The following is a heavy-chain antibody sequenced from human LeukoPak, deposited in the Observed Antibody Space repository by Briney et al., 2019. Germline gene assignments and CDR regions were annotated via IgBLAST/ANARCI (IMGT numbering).Heavy chain of an antibody. V-gene: IGHV3-23*01. D-gene: IGHD6-13*01. CDR2: ISGSGGSK. J-gene: IGHJ4*02. CDR3: AKEWRFSSSWYQYYFDY. Sequence: GGSLRLSCAASGFTFNNAWMNWVRQAPGKGLEWISAISGSGGSKYYADSVKGRFTISRDTSTNTLYLQLNSLRVDDTAVYFCAKEWRFSSSWYQYYFDYWGQGTLVTVSS. CDR1: GFTFNNAW.